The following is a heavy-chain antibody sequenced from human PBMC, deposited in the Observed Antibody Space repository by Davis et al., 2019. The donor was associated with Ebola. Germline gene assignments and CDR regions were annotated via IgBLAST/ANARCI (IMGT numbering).Heavy chain of an antibody. CDR3: ARGARGLFGVIMEVFDY. D-gene: IGHD3-3*01. V-gene: IGHV4-59*01. J-gene: IGHJ4*02. CDR1: GDSIGTYF. CDR2: VYYDGTT. Sequence: PSETLSLTCTVSGDSIGTYFWNWFRLPPGKGLQWIGYVYYDGTTNYNPSLNSRVTISVDTLRNQFSLKLNSVTAADTAVYYCARGARGLFGVIMEVFDYWGQGALVTVSS.